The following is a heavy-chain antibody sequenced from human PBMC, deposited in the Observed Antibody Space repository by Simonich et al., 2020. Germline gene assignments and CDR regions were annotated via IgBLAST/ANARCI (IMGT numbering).Heavy chain of an antibody. CDR3: ARASRGTWWYYYFDY. Sequence: QVQLVQSGAEVKKPGASVKVSCKASGYTFTSYGISWVRQAPGQGLEGMDGHSAYNGNTNQAQKLQGSVTMTTNTATSTAYMELRSRRSDDTAVYYCARASRGTWWYYYFDYWGQGTLVTVSS. V-gene: IGHV1-18*01. J-gene: IGHJ4*02. CDR1: GYTFTSYG. CDR2: HSAYNGNT. D-gene: IGHD2-15*01.